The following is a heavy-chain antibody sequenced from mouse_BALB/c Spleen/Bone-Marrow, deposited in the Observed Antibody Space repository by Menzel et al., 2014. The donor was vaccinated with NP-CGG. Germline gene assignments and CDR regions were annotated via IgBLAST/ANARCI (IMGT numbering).Heavy chain of an antibody. CDR3: ARDYGSNY. V-gene: IGHV1S29*02. J-gene: IGHJ2*01. CDR1: GYTFTDYN. D-gene: IGHD1-1*01. CDR2: TYPYNGGT. Sequence: EVKLQESGPELVKPGASVKISCKAPGYTFTDYNMHWVKQSHGKSLEWIGYTYPYNGGTDYNQKFKSKATLTVDNSSSTAYMELRSLTSEDSAVYYCARDYGSNYWGQGTTLTVSS.